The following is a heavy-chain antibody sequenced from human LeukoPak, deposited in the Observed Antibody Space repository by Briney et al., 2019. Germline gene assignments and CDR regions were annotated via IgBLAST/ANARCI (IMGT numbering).Heavy chain of an antibody. J-gene: IGHJ4*02. CDR1: GFTFSDYA. Sequence: GGSLRLTCAVSGFTFSDYAMNWVRQAPGKGLEWVSGISGSGGSTYYADSVKGRFTISRDNSKNTLYLQMSSLRAEDTAVYYCAKDQSSGNYGTRSFDYWGQGTLVTVSS. D-gene: IGHD3-10*01. CDR3: AKDQSSGNYGTRSFDY. V-gene: IGHV3-23*01. CDR2: ISGSGGST.